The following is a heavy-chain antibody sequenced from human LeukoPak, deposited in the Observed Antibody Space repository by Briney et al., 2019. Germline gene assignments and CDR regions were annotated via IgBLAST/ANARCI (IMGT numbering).Heavy chain of an antibody. V-gene: IGHV1-18*04. CDR1: GYTFTTYS. CDR2: ISAYNGNT. J-gene: IGHJ4*02. CDR3: AIPHLGPHNFDY. D-gene: IGHD1-14*01. Sequence: ASVKVSCKASGYTFTTYSMHWVRQAPGQGLEWMGWISAYNGNTNYAQKLQGRVTMTADTSTSTAYMELRSLRSDDTAVYYCAIPHLGPHNFDYWGQGTLVTVSS.